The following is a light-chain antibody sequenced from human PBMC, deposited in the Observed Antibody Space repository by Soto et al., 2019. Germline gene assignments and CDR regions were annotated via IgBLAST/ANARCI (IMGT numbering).Light chain of an antibody. V-gene: IGLV2-14*01. J-gene: IGLJ1*01. CDR3: SSYATSNTRQIV. Sequence: QCVLTSAASGTGVPGQSLPIFKTETSSDVVGYNYVSWYQQHPGKAPKFMIYDVSNRPSGVSNRFSGSKSGNTASLTISGLQAEDEADYYCSSYATSNTRQIVFGTGTKVTVL. CDR2: DVS. CDR1: SSDVVGYNY.